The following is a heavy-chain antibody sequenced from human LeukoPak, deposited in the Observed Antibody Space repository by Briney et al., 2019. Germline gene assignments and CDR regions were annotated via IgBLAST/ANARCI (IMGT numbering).Heavy chain of an antibody. CDR1: GYTFSGYG. J-gene: IGHJ4*02. Sequence: ASVKVSCKASGYTFSGYGISWVRQAPGQGLEWMGWISAYNGNTNYAQKLQGRVTMTTDTSTSTAYMELRSLRSDDTAVYFCARDEQWLIDYWGQGTLVTVSS. CDR3: ARDEQWLIDY. CDR2: ISAYNGNT. D-gene: IGHD6-19*01. V-gene: IGHV1-18*01.